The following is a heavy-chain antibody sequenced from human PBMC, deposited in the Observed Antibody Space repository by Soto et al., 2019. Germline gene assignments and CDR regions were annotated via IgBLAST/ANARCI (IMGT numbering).Heavy chain of an antibody. Sequence: EMQLVESGGGLVQPGGSLRLSCKASGFSFNNHWMNWVRQAPGKGLEWVAAIKSDGSAKKYVDSLRGRVTISRDNAENSLYLQRSSLRDEDTAVYYCAKDGVWSGDSWCQGTLVIVSS. CDR2: IKSDGSAK. J-gene: IGHJ4*02. CDR3: AKDGVWSGDS. V-gene: IGHV3-7*01. CDR1: GFSFNNHW. D-gene: IGHD3-3*01.